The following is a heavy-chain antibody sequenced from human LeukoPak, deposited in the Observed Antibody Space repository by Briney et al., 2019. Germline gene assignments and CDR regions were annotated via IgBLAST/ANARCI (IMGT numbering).Heavy chain of an antibody. CDR3: ARQTRASMIVVAGAFDI. CDR2: INPNSGGT. CDR1: GYTFTGYY. D-gene: IGHD3-22*01. Sequence: ASVKVSCKASGYTFTGYYMHWVRQAPGQGLEWMGWINPNSGGTNYAQKFQGRVTMTRDTSISTAYMELSRLRSDDTAVYYCARQTRASMIVVAGAFDIWGQGTMVTVSS. J-gene: IGHJ3*02. V-gene: IGHV1-2*02.